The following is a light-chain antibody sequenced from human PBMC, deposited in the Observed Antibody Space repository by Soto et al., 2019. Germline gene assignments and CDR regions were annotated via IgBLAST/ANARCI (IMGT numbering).Light chain of an antibody. CDR1: SGSIATNY. J-gene: IGLJ3*02. CDR2: QNN. CDR3: QSYDSTTSWV. Sequence: NFMLTQPHSVSESPGKTVTISCTRSSGSIATNYVQWYQQRPGRAPTSVIFQNNQRHSGVSDRFSGSIDTSSNSASLTISGLKTEDEADYYCQSYDSTTSWVFGGGTKLTVL. V-gene: IGLV6-57*04.